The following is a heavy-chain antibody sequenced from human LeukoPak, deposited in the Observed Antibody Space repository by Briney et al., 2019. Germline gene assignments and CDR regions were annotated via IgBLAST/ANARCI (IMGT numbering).Heavy chain of an antibody. CDR2: ITHSRST. CDR3: ARGTRFTQFGELWFDS. J-gene: IGHJ5*01. V-gene: IGHV4-34*01. D-gene: IGHD3-10*01. Sequence: SETLSLTCAVYGGSFSSYYWSWTRQSPGKGLEWIGEITHSRSTNYNPSLKSRVTISLDTSKSQFSLKLTSVTAADTAVYYCARGTRFTQFGELWFDSWGQGTLLTVSS. CDR1: GGSFSSYY.